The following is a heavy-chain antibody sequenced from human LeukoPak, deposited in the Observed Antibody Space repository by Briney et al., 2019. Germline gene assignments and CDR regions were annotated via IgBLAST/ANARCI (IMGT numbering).Heavy chain of an antibody. V-gene: IGHV4-59*01. J-gene: IGHJ6*02. CDR1: GGSISSYY. Sequence: SETLSLTCTVSGGSISSYYWSWIRQPPGKGLEWSGYIYYSGSTNYNPSLKSRVTISVDTSKNQFSLKLSSVTAADTAVYYCARDLGVTGYYYGMDVWGQGTTVTVS. D-gene: IGHD1-20*01. CDR3: ARDLGVTGYYYGMDV. CDR2: IYYSGST.